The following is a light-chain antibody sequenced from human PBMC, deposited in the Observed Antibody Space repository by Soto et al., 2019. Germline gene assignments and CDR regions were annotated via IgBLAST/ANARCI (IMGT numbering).Light chain of an antibody. V-gene: IGLV2-11*01. Sequence: QSALTQPRSVSGSPGQSVTISCTGTSGDVGAYNYVSWYQQHPGKAPELIIFDVTRRPSGVPDRFSGSKSGNTASLTVSGLQAEDEADYYCCSYAGSYTFVFGTGTKSPS. CDR3: CSYAGSYTFV. CDR2: DVT. J-gene: IGLJ1*01. CDR1: SGDVGAYNY.